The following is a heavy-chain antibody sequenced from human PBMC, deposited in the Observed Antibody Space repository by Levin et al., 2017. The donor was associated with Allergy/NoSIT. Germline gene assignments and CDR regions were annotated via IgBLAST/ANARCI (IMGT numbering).Heavy chain of an antibody. CDR2: IHYDGKT. V-gene: IGHV4-59*01. CDR1: GVSMNNFY. D-gene: IGHD2-21*01. J-gene: IGHJ2*01. CDR3: AREYGGDWYFDL. Sequence: SETLSLTCTVSGVSMNNFYWSWIRQPPGRGLEWIGYIHYDGKTNYNPSLKSRITISLDTSKNEFSLKLRSVTAADTAVYYCAREYGGDWYFDLWGRGTLVTVSS.